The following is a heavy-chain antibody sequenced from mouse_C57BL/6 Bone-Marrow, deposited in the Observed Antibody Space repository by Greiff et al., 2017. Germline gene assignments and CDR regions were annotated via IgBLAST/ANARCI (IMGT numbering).Heavy chain of an antibody. CDR1: GYSFTDYN. CDR3: ARGYYYDYAIDY. V-gene: IGHV1-39*01. D-gene: IGHD2-4*01. J-gene: IGHJ4*01. Sequence: EVQLQQSGPELVKPGASVKISCKASGYSFTDYNMNWVKQSNGKSLEWIGVINPNYGNTSNNQKLKAKATLTVDQSSSTAYMQLNTLTSEDSAVYYCARGYYYDYAIDYWCQATSVTVSS. CDR2: INPNYGNT.